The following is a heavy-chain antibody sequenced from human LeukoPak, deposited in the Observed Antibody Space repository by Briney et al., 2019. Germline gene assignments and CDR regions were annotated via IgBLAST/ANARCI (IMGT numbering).Heavy chain of an antibody. D-gene: IGHD3-22*01. CDR3: ARNYYDTSGYYYRMGV. CDR1: GYSFTSYW. CDR2: IYPGDSDT. J-gene: IGHJ6*02. V-gene: IGHV5-51*01. Sequence: GESLKISCKGSGYSFTSYWIGWVRQMPGKGLEWMGIIYPGDSDTRYSPSFQGQVTISADKSISTAYLQWSSLKASDTAMYYCARNYYDTSGYYYRMGVWGQGTTVTVSS.